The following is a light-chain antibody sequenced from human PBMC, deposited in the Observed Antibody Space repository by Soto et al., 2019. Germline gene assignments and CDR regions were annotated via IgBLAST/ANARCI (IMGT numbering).Light chain of an antibody. J-gene: IGKJ4*01. CDR3: QQYNNSPLT. CDR1: QSISSN. V-gene: IGKV3-15*01. Sequence: EIVMTQSPATLSVSPGERATLSCRASQSISSNLAWYQQKPGQAPRLLIYDASTWATGIPARFSGSGSGTEFTLTISSLQSEDFAVYYCQQYNNSPLTFGGGTKVEVK. CDR2: DAS.